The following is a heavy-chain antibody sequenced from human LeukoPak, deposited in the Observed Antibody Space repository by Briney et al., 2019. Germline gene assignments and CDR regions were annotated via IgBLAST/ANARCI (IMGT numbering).Heavy chain of an antibody. J-gene: IGHJ4*02. D-gene: IGHD2-21*01. Sequence: SETLSLTCTVSGGCISSYYWSWIRQPPGKGLEWIGYIYYSGSTNYNPSLKSRVTISVDTSKNQFSLKLSSVTAADTAVYYCAGLSHIADYWGQGTLVTVSS. CDR2: IYYSGST. CDR1: GGCISSYY. CDR3: AGLSHIADY. V-gene: IGHV4-59*01.